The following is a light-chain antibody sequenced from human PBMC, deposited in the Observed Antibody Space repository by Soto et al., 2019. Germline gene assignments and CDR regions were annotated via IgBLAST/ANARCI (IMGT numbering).Light chain of an antibody. Sequence: IVMTQSPATLSVSQGERATLCCRASQSVRSNLAWYQQKPGQAPRLLIYGASTRATGIPARFSGSGSGTEFTLTISSLQSEDFAVYYCLQYNNWVPTFGQGTKVDI. CDR3: LQYNNWVPT. J-gene: IGKJ1*01. V-gene: IGKV3-15*01. CDR2: GAS. CDR1: QSVRSN.